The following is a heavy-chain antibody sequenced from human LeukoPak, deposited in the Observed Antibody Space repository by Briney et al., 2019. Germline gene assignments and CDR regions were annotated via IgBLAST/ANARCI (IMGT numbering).Heavy chain of an antibody. D-gene: IGHD4-23*01. CDR1: GGTYSSYA. V-gene: IGHV1-69*04. CDR3: ARDFGGNGY. CDR2: IIPILGIA. Sequence: ASVKVSCKASGGTYSSYAISWVRQAPGQGLEWMGRIIPILGIANYAQKFQGRVTITADKSTSTAYMELSSLRSEDTAVYYCARDFGGNGYWGQGTLVTVSS. J-gene: IGHJ4*02.